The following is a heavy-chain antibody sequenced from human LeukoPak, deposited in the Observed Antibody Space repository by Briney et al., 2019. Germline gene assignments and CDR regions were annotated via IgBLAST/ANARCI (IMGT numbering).Heavy chain of an antibody. CDR1: GFTFDDYG. Sequence: GGSLRLSCAASGFTFDDYGMSWVRQAPGKGLEWVSSISSSSSYIYYADSVKGRFTISRDNAKNSLYLQMNSLRAEDTAVYYCARDRRSSSWYMYYDSSGYYVVDYWGQGTLVTVSS. CDR3: ARDRRSSSWYMYYDSSGYYVVDY. V-gene: IGHV3-21*01. J-gene: IGHJ4*02. D-gene: IGHD3-22*01. CDR2: ISSSSSYI.